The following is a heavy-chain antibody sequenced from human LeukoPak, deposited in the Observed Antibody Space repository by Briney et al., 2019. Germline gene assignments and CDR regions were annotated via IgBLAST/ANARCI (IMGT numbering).Heavy chain of an antibody. V-gene: IGHV3-48*02. CDR1: GFTFSSYS. Sequence: GGSLRLSCAASGFTFSSYSINWVRQAPGKGLEWVSYISSTGSPTYYADSVKGRFTIARDNAKNSLHLQLNSLRDGDTAVYYCVRDRCSSPFCAYWYFDLWGRGTQVTVSS. CDR2: ISSTGSPT. CDR3: VRDRCSSPFCAYWYFDL. D-gene: IGHD2-2*01. J-gene: IGHJ2*01.